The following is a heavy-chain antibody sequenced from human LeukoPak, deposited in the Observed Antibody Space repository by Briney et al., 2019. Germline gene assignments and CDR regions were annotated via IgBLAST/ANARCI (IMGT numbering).Heavy chain of an antibody. V-gene: IGHV4-34*01. CDR1: GGSFSGYY. D-gene: IGHD3-16*02. CDR3: ARRELDYDYIWGSYRFVYAFDI. Sequence: SETLSLTCAVYGGSFSGYYWSWIRQPPGKGLEWIGEINHSGSTNYNPSLKSRVTISVDTSKNQFSLKLSSVTAADTAVYYCARRELDYDYIWGSYRFVYAFDIWGQGTMVTVSS. CDR2: INHSGST. J-gene: IGHJ3*02.